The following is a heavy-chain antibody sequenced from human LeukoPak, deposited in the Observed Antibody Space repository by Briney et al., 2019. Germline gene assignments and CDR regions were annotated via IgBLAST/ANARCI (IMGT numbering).Heavy chain of an antibody. CDR1: GYTFTGYY. CDR2: INPNSGGT. V-gene: IGHV1-2*02. J-gene: IGHJ5*02. Sequence: ASVKVSCKASGYTFTGYYMHWVRQAPGQGLEWMGWINPNSGGTNYAQKFQGRVTMTRDTSISTAYMELSRLRSDDTAVYYCARIYSSSWYLNWFDPWGQGTLVTVSS. CDR3: ARIYSSSWYLNWFDP. D-gene: IGHD6-13*01.